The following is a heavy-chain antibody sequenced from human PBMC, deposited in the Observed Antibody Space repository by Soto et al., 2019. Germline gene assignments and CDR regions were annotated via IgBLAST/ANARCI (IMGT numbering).Heavy chain of an antibody. D-gene: IGHD2-8*01. Sequence: SETLSLTCTVSGGSISSGGYYWSWIRQHPGKGLEWIGYIYYSGSTYYNPSLKSRVTISVDTSKNQFSPKLSSVTAADTAVYYCARYIVLMVYARYYYYGVDVWAKGPRSPSP. CDR2: IYYSGST. J-gene: IGHJ6*02. V-gene: IGHV4-31*03. CDR1: GGSISSGGYY. CDR3: ARYIVLMVYARYYYYGVDV.